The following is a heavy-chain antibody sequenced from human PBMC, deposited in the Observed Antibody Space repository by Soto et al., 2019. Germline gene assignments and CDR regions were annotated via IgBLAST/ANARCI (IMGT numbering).Heavy chain of an antibody. CDR1: GFTFANYA. D-gene: IGHD3-22*01. CDR2: IASSGDWT. Sequence: GGSLRLSCAASGFTFANYAMSWVRQAPGKGLEWVSAIASSGDWTYYADSVKGRFTISRDNSKSTLSLQMNSLRAEDTAVYYCARDLTMIVEVPGYWGQGTLVTVSS. CDR3: ARDLTMIVEVPGY. J-gene: IGHJ4*02. V-gene: IGHV3-23*01.